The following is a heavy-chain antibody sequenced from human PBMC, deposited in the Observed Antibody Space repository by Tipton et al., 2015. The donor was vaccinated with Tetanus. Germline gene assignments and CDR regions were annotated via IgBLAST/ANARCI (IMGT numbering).Heavy chain of an antibody. CDR3: TRDGPRLREPEPFDY. CDR2: IIPVFGTS. D-gene: IGHD1-14*01. V-gene: IGHV1-69*06. Sequence: QSGAEVKKPGSSVKVSCKASGGTFRYHAISWVRQAPGQGLEWMGGIIPVFGTSNYAQNFQDRVTVTADKSTSTVYMELRSLRPDDTAVYFCTRDGPRLREPEPFDYWGRGTLVTVSS. J-gene: IGHJ4*02. CDR1: GGTFRYHA.